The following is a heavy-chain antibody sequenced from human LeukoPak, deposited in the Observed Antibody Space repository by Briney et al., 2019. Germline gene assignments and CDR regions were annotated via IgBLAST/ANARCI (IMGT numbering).Heavy chain of an antibody. Sequence: GGSLRLSCAASGFTFSNYWMSWVRQAPGKGLEWVANIKQDGSEKFHVDSVKGRFTISRDNAKNSLFLQMNSLGAEDTAVYYCARVGGYCSSTTCYTGGDYWGQGTLVTVSS. D-gene: IGHD2-2*02. V-gene: IGHV3-7*01. CDR3: ARVGGYCSSTTCYTGGDY. J-gene: IGHJ4*02. CDR1: GFTFSNYW. CDR2: IKQDGSEK.